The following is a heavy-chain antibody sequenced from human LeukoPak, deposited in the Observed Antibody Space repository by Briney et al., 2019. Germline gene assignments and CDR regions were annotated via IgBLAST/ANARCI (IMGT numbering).Heavy chain of an antibody. CDR2: IREDGKKK. Sequence: GGSLRLSCIVNGIPFSSAWMTWVRQAPGKGLEWVASIREDGKKKYYGDSVRGRFTISRDNAANSLFLQMNSLRVEDTAIYYCARISRGELPTFWGQGTLVIVSS. D-gene: IGHD1-7*01. CDR3: ARISRGELPTF. CDR1: GIPFSSAW. J-gene: IGHJ4*02. V-gene: IGHV3-7*03.